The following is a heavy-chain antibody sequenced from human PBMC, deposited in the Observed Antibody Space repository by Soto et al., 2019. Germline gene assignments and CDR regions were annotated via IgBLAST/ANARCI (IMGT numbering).Heavy chain of an antibody. D-gene: IGHD3-10*01. CDR2: IYSGGST. CDR1: GFTVSSNY. J-gene: IGHJ4*02. Sequence: GGSLRLSCAASGFTVSSNYMSWVRQAPGKGLEWVSVIYSGGSTYYADSVKGRFTISRDNSKNTLYLQMNSLRAEDTAVYYCARYVSDPLITMDAFLDYWGQGTLVTVSS. CDR3: ARYVSDPLITMDAFLDY. V-gene: IGHV3-66*01.